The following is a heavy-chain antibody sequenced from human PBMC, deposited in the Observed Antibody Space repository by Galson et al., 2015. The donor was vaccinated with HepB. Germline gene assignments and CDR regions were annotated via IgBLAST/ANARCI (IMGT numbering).Heavy chain of an antibody. Sequence: SLRLSCAASGFTFSSYGMHWVRQAPGKGLEWVAVISYDGSNKYYADSVKGRFTISRDNSKNTLYLQMNSLRAEDTAVYYCARVGVPAAIVFWFDPWGQGTLVTVSS. CDR1: GFTFSSYG. CDR2: ISYDGSNK. V-gene: IGHV3-30*03. D-gene: IGHD2-2*02. CDR3: ARVGVPAAIVFWFDP. J-gene: IGHJ5*02.